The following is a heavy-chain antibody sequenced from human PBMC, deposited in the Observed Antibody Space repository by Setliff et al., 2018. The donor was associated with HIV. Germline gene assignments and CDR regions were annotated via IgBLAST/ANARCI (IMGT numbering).Heavy chain of an antibody. CDR1: GGSVSSYY. CDR3: ARAYDYSNYFHYYMDV. D-gene: IGHD4-4*01. Sequence: SETLSLTCTVSGGSVSSYYWSWIRQAAGQGLEWIGLIYTGGNTYYNPSLKSRVTMSLDTSKNQFSLKVTSVTAADTAVYYCARAYDYSNYFHYYMDVWGKGTTVTSP. J-gene: IGHJ6*03. V-gene: IGHV4-4*07. CDR2: IYTGGNT.